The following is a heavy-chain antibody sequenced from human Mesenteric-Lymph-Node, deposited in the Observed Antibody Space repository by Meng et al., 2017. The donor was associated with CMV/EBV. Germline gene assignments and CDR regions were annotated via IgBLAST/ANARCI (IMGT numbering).Heavy chain of an antibody. CDR1: SYG. J-gene: IGHJ4*02. V-gene: IGHV3-33*01. D-gene: IGHD2-15*01. CDR2: IWYDGSNK. Sequence: SYGMHWVRQAPGKGLEWVAVIWYDGSNKYYADSVKGRFTISRDNSKNTLYLQMNSLRAEDTAVYYCARDLGRYCSGGSCYPGLFGYWGQGTLVTVSS. CDR3: ARDLGRYCSGGSCYPGLFGY.